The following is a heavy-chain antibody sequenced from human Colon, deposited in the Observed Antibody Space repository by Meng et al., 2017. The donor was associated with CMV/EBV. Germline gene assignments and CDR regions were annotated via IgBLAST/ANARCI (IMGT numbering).Heavy chain of an antibody. CDR1: GFTFDTFS. Sequence: GGSLRLSCEASGFTFDTFSMNWVRQAPGTGLQWISSISSSSSFIYYADSVRGRFTISRENAKRSLYLQMDDLSVAHTAVYDCARGLGTPTWGQGTLVTVSS. CDR3: ARGLGTPT. D-gene: IGHD1-14*01. CDR2: ISSSSSFI. J-gene: IGHJ4*02. V-gene: IGHV3-21*01.